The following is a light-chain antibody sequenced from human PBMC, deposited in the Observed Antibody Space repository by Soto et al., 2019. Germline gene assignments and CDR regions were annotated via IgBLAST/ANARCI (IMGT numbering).Light chain of an antibody. CDR2: DAS. J-gene: IGKJ5*01. V-gene: IGKV3D-20*02. CDR1: QSVSSHY. Sequence: EIVFTHSPVTLSLSPGKRAALSCGASQSVSSHYLAWYQQKPGQAPRLLIYDASDRATGIPDRFSGSGSGTDFTLTISSLEPEDFAVYYCQQRSNWPPITFGQGKRLEI. CDR3: QQRSNWPPIT.